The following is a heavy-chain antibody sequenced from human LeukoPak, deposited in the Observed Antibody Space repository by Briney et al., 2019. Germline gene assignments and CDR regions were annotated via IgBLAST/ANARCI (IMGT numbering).Heavy chain of an antibody. CDR2: ISGSGGST. CDR1: GFTFSSYG. V-gene: IGHV3-23*01. CDR3: AGRTAAQDYYMDV. J-gene: IGHJ6*03. D-gene: IGHD5-18*01. Sequence: GGTLRLSCAASGFTFSSYGMSWVRQAPGKGLEWVSAISGSGGSTYYADSVKGRFTISRDNSKNTLYLQMNSLRAEDTAIYYCAGRTAAQDYYMDVWGEGTTVTISS.